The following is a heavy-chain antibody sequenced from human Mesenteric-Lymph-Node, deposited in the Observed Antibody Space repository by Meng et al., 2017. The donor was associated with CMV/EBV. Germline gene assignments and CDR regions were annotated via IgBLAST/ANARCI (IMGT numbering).Heavy chain of an antibody. CDR3: ARQLWLPPHDAFDV. J-gene: IGHJ3*01. D-gene: IGHD5-18*01. CDR1: GFTVNTIH. CDR2: IYRDDNT. V-gene: IGHV3-66*04. Sequence: GGSLRLSCTASGFTVNTIHMSWVRQAPGKGLEWVSIIYRDDNTYYADSVKGRFTISRDNAKNSLFLQMSSLRAEDTALYYCARQLWLPPHDAFDVWGQGTMVTVSS.